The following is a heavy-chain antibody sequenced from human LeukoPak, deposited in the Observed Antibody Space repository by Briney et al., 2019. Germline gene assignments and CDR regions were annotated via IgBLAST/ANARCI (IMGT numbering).Heavy chain of an antibody. CDR3: ARDPGAVGGSSGTGY. CDR1: GFTFSSYS. V-gene: IGHV3-21*01. D-gene: IGHD6-13*01. J-gene: IGHJ4*02. Sequence: GGSLRLSCAASGFTFSSYSMNWVRQAPGKGLEWVSSISSSSSYIYYADSVKGRFTISGDNAKNSLYLQMNSLRAEDTAVYYCARDPGAVGGSSGTGYWGQGTLVTVSS. CDR2: ISSSSSYI.